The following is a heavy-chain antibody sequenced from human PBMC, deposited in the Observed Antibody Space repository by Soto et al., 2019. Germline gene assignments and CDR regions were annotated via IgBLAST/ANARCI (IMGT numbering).Heavy chain of an antibody. V-gene: IGHV2-5*02. CDR1: GFSLSTSGVG. CDR2: IYWDDDK. D-gene: IGHD3-3*01. J-gene: IGHJ4*02. Sequence: QITLKESGPTLVKPTQTLTLTCTFSGFSLSTSGVGVGWIRQPPGKALEWLALIYWDDDKRYSPSLKSRLTITKDTSKYQVVLTMTNMDPVDTATYYCAHRPYDFWSGYGGYYFDYWGQGTLVTVSS. CDR3: AHRPYDFWSGYGGYYFDY.